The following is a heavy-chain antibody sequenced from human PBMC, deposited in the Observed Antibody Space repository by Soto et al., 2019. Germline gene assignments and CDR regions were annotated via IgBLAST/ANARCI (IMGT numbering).Heavy chain of an antibody. CDR1: GYTFTSYA. V-gene: IGHV1-3*01. J-gene: IGHJ4*02. Sequence: ASVKVSCQAAGYTFTSYAMHWVRQAPGQRLEWMGWINAGNGNTKYSQKFQGRVTVTRDTSASTAYMELNSLRGEDTAVYYCAKDRSNTWAFDYWGQGALVTVSS. CDR3: AKDRSNTWAFDY. D-gene: IGHD6-13*01. CDR2: INAGNGNT.